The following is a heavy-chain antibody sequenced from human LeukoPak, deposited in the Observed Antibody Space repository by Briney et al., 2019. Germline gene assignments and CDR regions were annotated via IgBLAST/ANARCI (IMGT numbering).Heavy chain of an antibody. Sequence: PSETLSLTCTVSGGSISNYYWNWIRQPPGKGLEWIGSIYHSGSTHYNSSLKSRVTISVDTSKNQLSLKLSSVTAADTAVYYCARGVGLTQGGTFDYWGQGTLVTVSS. D-gene: IGHD1-1*01. J-gene: IGHJ4*02. V-gene: IGHV4-4*09. CDR3: ARGVGLTQGGTFDY. CDR1: GGSISNYY. CDR2: IYHSGST.